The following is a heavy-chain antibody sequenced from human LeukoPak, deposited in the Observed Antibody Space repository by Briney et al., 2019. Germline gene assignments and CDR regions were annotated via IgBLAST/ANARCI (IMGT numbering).Heavy chain of an antibody. CDR1: GGSISSGGYY. D-gene: IGHD3-22*01. J-gene: IGHJ4*02. CDR2: IYYSGTT. Sequence: SQTLSLTCTVSGGSISSGGYYWSWIRQHPGKGLEWIAYIYYSGTTYYNPSLKSRVTLSVDTSTNQFSLKLRSVTAADTAVYYCARAKTPMYRYDSRGYYCDYWGQGTLVTVSS. V-gene: IGHV4-31*03. CDR3: ARAKTPMYRYDSRGYYCDY.